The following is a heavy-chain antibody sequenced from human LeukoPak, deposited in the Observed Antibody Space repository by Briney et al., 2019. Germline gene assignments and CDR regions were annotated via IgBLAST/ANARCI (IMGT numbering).Heavy chain of an antibody. D-gene: IGHD3-9*01. CDR3: ARALRYFDWLGWFDP. CDR1: GFTFSSYW. J-gene: IGHJ5*02. V-gene: IGHV3-7*01. CDR2: IKQDGSEK. Sequence: GGSLRFSCAASGFTFSSYWMSWVRQAPGKGLEWVANIKQDGSEKYYVDSVKGRFTISRDNAKNSLYLQMNSLRAEDTAVYYCARALRYFDWLGWFDPWGQETRVTVSS.